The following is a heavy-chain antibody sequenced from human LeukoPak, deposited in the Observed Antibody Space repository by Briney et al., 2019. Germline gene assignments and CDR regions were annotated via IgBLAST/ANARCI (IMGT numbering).Heavy chain of an antibody. D-gene: IGHD2/OR15-2a*01. Sequence: GESLKISCKASGYTFSDYWIGWVRQMPGQGLQWLGIVYPGDSDTRYSPSFQGQVTISADKSISTAYLQWSSLKASDTAMYYCASVVKAEYLPRAFDIWGQGTMVTVSS. CDR1: GYTFSDYW. CDR2: VYPGDSDT. J-gene: IGHJ3*02. CDR3: ASVVKAEYLPRAFDI. V-gene: IGHV5-51*01.